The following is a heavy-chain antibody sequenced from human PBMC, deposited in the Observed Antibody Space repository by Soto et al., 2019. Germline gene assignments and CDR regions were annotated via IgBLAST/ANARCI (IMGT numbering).Heavy chain of an antibody. CDR3: AMWVTYYYDSSGYAGWFDP. D-gene: IGHD3-22*01. V-gene: IGHV3-23*01. J-gene: IGHJ5*02. CDR1: GFTFSSYA. Sequence: GGSLRLSCAASGFTFSSYAMSWVRQAPGKGLEWVSAISGSGGSTYYADSVKGRFTISRDNSKNTLYLQMNSLRAEDTAVYYCAMWVTYYYDSSGYAGWFDPWGQGTLVTVSS. CDR2: ISGSGGST.